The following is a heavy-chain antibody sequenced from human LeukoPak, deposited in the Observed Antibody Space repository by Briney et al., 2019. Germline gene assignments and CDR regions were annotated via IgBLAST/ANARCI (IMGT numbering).Heavy chain of an antibody. V-gene: IGHV4-39*02. CDR3: ARGLSQQYDAFDI. CDR1: GGSVSSSSYF. CDR2: IYYNGTT. J-gene: IGHJ3*02. Sequence: SETLSLTCTVSGGSVSSSSYFWGWIRQPPGKGLEWIGSIYYNGTTYFNPSLKGRVTISVDTSKNHFSLKLSSVTAADTAVYYCARGLSQQYDAFDIWGQGTMVTVSS. D-gene: IGHD6-13*01.